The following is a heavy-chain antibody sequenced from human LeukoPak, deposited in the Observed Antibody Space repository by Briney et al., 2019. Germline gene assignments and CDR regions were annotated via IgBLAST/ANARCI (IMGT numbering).Heavy chain of an antibody. CDR1: GYTFTRYD. CDR2: MNPKSGNT. V-gene: IGHV1-8*03. CDR3: ARVGPPETPYYYYYMDV. J-gene: IGHJ6*03. Sequence: ASVKVSCKASGYTFTRYDINWVRQATGQGLEWMGWMNPKSGNTGHTQKFQGRVTITRDTSISTVYMELRSLRSEDTAVYYCARVGPPETPYYYYYMDVWGKGTTVTVSS. D-gene: IGHD1-14*01.